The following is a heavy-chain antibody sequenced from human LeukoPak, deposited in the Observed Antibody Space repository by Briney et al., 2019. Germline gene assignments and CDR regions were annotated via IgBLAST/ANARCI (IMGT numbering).Heavy chain of an antibody. CDR3: ARVSYASGGRPYFFDY. D-gene: IGHD3-10*01. Sequence: GGSLRLSCAASGFTFSSYAMSWVRQAPGKGLEWVANIKQSGSEKYYVDSVKGRFTISRDNAENSLYLQMNSLRAEDTAVYYCARVSYASGGRPYFFDYWGQGTLVTVSS. CDR1: GFTFSSYA. J-gene: IGHJ4*02. CDR2: IKQSGSEK. V-gene: IGHV3-7*01.